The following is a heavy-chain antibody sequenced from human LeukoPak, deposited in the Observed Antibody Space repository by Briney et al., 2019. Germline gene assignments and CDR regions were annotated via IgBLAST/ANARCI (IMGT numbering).Heavy chain of an antibody. CDR1: GFTFSSYA. CDR2: ISGSGGST. CDR3: AKDPPFYGDYDYFDY. D-gene: IGHD4-17*01. V-gene: IGHV3-23*01. J-gene: IGHJ4*02. Sequence: AGGSLRLSCAASGFTFSSYAMSWVRQAPGKGLEWVSAISGSGGSTYYADSVKGRFTISRDNSKNTLYLQMNSLRAEDTAVYYCAKDPPFYGDYDYFDYWGQGTLVTLSS.